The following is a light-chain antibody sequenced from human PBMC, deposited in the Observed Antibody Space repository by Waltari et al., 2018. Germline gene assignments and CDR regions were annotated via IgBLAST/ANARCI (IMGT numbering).Light chain of an antibody. CDR2: HAS. Sequence: IVMTQSPATLSVSPGGRATLSCRATESVSFHVAWYQQRPGQAPRLLMSHASARATGIPARFSGSWSGTEFTLTIGSLQSEDSGVYYCQQYHYWWTFGQGTKVEIK. CDR3: QQYHYWWT. V-gene: IGKV3-15*01. J-gene: IGKJ1*01. CDR1: ESVSFH.